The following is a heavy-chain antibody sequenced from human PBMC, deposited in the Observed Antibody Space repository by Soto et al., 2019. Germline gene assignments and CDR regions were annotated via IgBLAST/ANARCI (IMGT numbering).Heavy chain of an antibody. V-gene: IGHV1-8*01. CDR1: GYTFTSYD. CDR2: VNPNSGNT. J-gene: IGHJ3*02. D-gene: IGHD2-2*03. Sequence: QVQLVQSGAEVKRPGASVKVSCKASGYTFTSYDFNWVRQAPGQGLEWMGWVNPNSGNTDYAQKFQVRVTMTRNTSIRTAYMELSSLRSEDTAVYYCARASYLDPAFDIWGQGTIVTVSS. CDR3: ARASYLDPAFDI.